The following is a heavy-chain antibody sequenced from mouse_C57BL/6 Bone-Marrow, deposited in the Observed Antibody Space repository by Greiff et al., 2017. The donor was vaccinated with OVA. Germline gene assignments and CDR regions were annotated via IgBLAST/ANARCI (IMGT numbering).Heavy chain of an antibody. J-gene: IGHJ3*01. D-gene: IGHD2-5*01. CDR2: IYPGDGDT. CDR1: GYAFSSYW. CDR3: ARHYSNYPAWFAY. V-gene: IGHV1-80*01. Sequence: QVQLQQSGAELVKPGASVKISCKASGYAFSSYWMNWVKQRPGKGLEWIGQIYPGDGDTNYNGKFKGKATLTADKSSSTAYMQLSSLTSEDSAVYFGARHYSNYPAWFAYWGQGTLVTVSA.